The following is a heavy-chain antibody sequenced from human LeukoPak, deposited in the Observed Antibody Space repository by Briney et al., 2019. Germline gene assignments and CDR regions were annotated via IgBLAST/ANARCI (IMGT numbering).Heavy chain of an antibody. CDR1: GFTFSSYE. V-gene: IGHV3-48*03. J-gene: IGHJ5*02. CDR3: ARGSGFDP. Sequence: PGGSLRLSCAASGFTFSSYEMNWVRQAPGKGLEWVSYISGSGSSIYYADSVKGRFTISSDNAKNSLYLQMNSLRAEDTAVYYCARGSGFDPWGQGTLVTVSS. CDR2: ISGSGSSI.